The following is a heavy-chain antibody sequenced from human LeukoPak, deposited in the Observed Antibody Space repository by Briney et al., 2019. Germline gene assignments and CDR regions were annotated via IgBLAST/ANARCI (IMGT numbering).Heavy chain of an antibody. V-gene: IGHV4-34*01. CDR1: GGSFSGYY. J-gene: IGHJ4*02. Sequence: SETLSLTCAVYGGSFSGYYWSWIRQPPGKGLEWIGEINHSGSTNYNPSLKSRVTISVDTSKNQFSLKLSSVTAADTAVYYCARHRSRGPLDYWGQGTLVTVSS. CDR2: INHSGST. CDR3: ARHRSRGPLDY. D-gene: IGHD1-26*01.